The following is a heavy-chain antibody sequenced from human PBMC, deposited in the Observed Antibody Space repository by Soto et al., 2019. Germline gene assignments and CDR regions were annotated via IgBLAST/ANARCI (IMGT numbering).Heavy chain of an antibody. D-gene: IGHD5-12*01. CDR1: GFTFSSYW. CDR2: INSDGSST. Sequence: GSLRLSCAASGFTFSSYWMHWVRQAPGKGLVWVSRINSDGSSTSYADSVKGRFTISRDNAKNTLYLQMNSLRAEDTAVYYCARGSYSGYAVGWFDPWGQGTPVTVSS. CDR3: ARGSYSGYAVGWFDP. V-gene: IGHV3-74*01. J-gene: IGHJ5*02.